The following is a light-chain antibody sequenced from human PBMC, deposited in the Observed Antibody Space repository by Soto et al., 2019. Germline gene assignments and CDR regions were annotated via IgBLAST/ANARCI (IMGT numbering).Light chain of an antibody. Sequence: EIVLTQSPATLSLSPGESATLSCRASQSVGSSLAWYQHKPGRAPRLLIYDASTKATGIPARYSGSGSGADITPTVSSPEPEDVEVYSCQQRSNWITFGQGKRLDIE. CDR1: QSVGSS. CDR3: QQRSNWIT. V-gene: IGKV3-11*01. CDR2: DAS. J-gene: IGKJ5*01.